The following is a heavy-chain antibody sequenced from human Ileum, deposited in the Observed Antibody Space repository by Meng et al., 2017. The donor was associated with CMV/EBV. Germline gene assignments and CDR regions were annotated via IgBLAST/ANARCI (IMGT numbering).Heavy chain of an antibody. J-gene: IGHJ3*02. V-gene: IGHV1-8*01. D-gene: IGHD2-2*01. CDR3: ALIRGYCSSTSCLDAFDI. Sequence: ASVKVSCKASGYTFTSYDINWVRQATGQGLEWMGWMNPNSGNTGYAQKFQGRVTMTRNTSISTAYMELSSLRSEDTAVYYCALIRGYCSSTSCLDAFDIWGQGTMVTVSS. CDR1: GYTFTSYD. CDR2: MNPNSGNT.